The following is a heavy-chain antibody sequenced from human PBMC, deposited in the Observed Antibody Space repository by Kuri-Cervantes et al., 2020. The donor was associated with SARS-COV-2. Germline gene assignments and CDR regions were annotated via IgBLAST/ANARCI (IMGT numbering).Heavy chain of an antibody. D-gene: IGHD6-6*01. CDR1: GYSISSGYY. CDR2: VYYSGTT. J-gene: IGHJ4*02. V-gene: IGHV4-38-2*02. CDR3: ASIAARPYFDY. Sequence: SETLSLTCTVSGYSISSGYYWGWIRQPPGKGLEWIGSVYYSGTTYYNPSLKSRVTISLDTSKNQFSLKLSSVTAADTAVYYCASIAARPYFDYWGQGTLVTVSS.